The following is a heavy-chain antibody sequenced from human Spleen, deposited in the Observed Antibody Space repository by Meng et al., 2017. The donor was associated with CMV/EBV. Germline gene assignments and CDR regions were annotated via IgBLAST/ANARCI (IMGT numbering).Heavy chain of an antibody. J-gene: IGHJ4*02. Sequence: GGSLRLSCAASGFTFSSYSMNWVRQAPGKGLEWVSSISSSSSYIYYADSVRGRFTISRDNAKNTLYLHMDSLTAEDTAMYYCARDATLPDYWGQGTLVPVSS. V-gene: IGHV3-21*01. CDR3: ARDATLPDY. CDR2: ISSSSSYI. D-gene: IGHD2-2*01. CDR1: GFTFSSYS.